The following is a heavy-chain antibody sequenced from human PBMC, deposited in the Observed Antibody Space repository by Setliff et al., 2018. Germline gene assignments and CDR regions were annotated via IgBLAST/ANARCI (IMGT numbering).Heavy chain of an antibody. CDR2: INAGNGNT. D-gene: IGHD6-19*01. CDR1: GYTFTSYA. CDR3: ARADSSLSGFDY. Sequence: ASVKVSCKASGYTFTSYAMHWVRQAPGQRLEWMGWINAGNGNTKYSQKFQGRVTITRDTSASTAYMELSSLRSEDTAVYYCARADSSLSGFDYWGQGTLVTVSS. V-gene: IGHV1-3*01. J-gene: IGHJ4*02.